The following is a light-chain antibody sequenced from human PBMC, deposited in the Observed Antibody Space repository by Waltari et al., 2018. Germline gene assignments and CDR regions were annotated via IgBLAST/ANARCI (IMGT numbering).Light chain of an antibody. CDR3: SSYTTSSTLGV. CDR2: EVS. Sequence: QSALTQPASVSGSPGQSITIPCTGTSSDVGAYNYVSWYQHHPGKAPKVMIYEVSNRPSGVSNRFSGSKSANTASLTISGLQAEDEADYYCSSYTTSSTLGVFGGGTKLTVL. V-gene: IGLV2-14*01. CDR1: SSDVGAYNY. J-gene: IGLJ3*02.